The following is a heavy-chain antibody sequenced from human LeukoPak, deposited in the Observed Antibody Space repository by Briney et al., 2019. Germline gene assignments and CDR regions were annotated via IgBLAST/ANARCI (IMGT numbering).Heavy chain of an antibody. V-gene: IGHV3-21*01. Sequence: GGSLRLSCAASGFTFSSYSMNWVRQAPGKGLEWVSSISSSSSYIYYADSVKGRFTISRDNAKNSLYLQMNSPRAEDTAVYYCARGLAVAGAIIDHWGQGTLVTVSS. CDR1: GFTFSSYS. D-gene: IGHD6-19*01. CDR3: ARGLAVAGAIIDH. CDR2: ISSSSSYI. J-gene: IGHJ4*02.